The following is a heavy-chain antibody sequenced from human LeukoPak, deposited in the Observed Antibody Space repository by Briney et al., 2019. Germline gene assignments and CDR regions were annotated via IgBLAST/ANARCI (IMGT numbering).Heavy chain of an antibody. V-gene: IGHV4-39*07. Sequence: SETLSLTCTVSGGSISSSSYYWGWIRQPPGKGLEWIGSIYYSGSTYYNPSLKSRVTISVDTSKNQFSLKLSSVTAADTAVYYCATGVDPYYYDSSGYYRDSAFDIWGQGTMVTVSS. CDR2: IYYSGST. CDR3: ATGVDPYYYDSSGYYRDSAFDI. J-gene: IGHJ3*02. D-gene: IGHD3-22*01. CDR1: GGSISSSSYY.